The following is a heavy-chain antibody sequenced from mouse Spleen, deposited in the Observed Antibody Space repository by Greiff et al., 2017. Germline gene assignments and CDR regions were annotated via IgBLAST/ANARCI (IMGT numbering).Heavy chain of an antibody. CDR3: ARRPTIYFDY. V-gene: IGHV1-61*01. D-gene: IGHD2-10*01. CDR2: IYPSDSET. J-gene: IGHJ2*01. Sequence: QVQLQQPGAELVRPGSSVKLSCKASGYTFTSYWMDWVKQRPGQGLEWIGNIYPSDSETHYNQKFKDKATLTVDKSSSTAYMQLSSLTSEDSAVYYCARRPTIYFDYWGQGTTLTVSS. CDR1: GYTFTSYW.